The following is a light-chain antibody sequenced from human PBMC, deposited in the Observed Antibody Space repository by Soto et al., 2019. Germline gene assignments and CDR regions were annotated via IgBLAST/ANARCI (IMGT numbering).Light chain of an antibody. CDR3: QQSSNWPLT. V-gene: IGKV3-11*01. CDR2: DAS. Sequence: EIVLTQSPATLSLSPGERATLSPRATQSVSSYLAWQRQTPGAARSLIIGDASNAATSIPARFSSSGSGKDFPLTISSLSPEDFAVYCWQQSSNWPLTFGQGTRLEIK. CDR1: QSVSSY. J-gene: IGKJ5*01.